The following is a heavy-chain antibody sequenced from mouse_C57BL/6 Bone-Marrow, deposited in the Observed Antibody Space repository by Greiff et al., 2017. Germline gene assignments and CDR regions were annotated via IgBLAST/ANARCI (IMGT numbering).Heavy chain of an antibody. J-gene: IGHJ3*01. Sequence: QVQLQQPGAELVKPGASVKLSCRACGYTFTSYWMHWVKQRPGQGLEWIGMIHPNSGSTNYNEKFKSKATLTVDKSSSTAYMQLSSLTSEDSAGYYCAREDDYGRHCGQGTLAIVSA. D-gene: IGHD2-4*01. V-gene: IGHV1-64*01. CDR2: IHPNSGST. CDR1: GYTFTSYW. CDR3: AREDDYGRH.